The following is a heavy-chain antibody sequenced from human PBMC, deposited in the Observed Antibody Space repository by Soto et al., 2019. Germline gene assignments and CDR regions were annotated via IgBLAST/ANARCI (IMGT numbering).Heavy chain of an antibody. D-gene: IGHD5-12*01. CDR1: GDRISCNTAS. J-gene: IGHJ5*02. CDR2: TYFRSKWYN. CDR3: AKGDNLGPKTGYAFDP. Sequence: QRRTDTCSMSGDRISCNTASWNWIRQSPSRGLEWLGRTYFRSKWYNDYAVSVKSRIIINPDTSNNQFSLQLNSVTPEDTAVYFCAKGDNLGPKTGYAFDPWGQGIMVPV. V-gene: IGHV6-1*01.